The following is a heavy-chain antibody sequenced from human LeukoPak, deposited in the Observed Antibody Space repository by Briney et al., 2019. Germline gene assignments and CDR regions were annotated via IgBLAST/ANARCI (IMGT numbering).Heavy chain of an antibody. D-gene: IGHD3-10*01. Sequence: ASVKVSCKASGYTFTSYDITWVRQAPGQGLEWMGWISGYNGDTNYAQKLQGRVTMTTDTSTNTAYMELRSLRSDDTAVYYCARSGDGNWFETWGQGTLVTVSS. CDR1: GYTFTSYD. CDR2: ISGYNGDT. V-gene: IGHV1-18*01. CDR3: ARSGDGNWFET. J-gene: IGHJ5*02.